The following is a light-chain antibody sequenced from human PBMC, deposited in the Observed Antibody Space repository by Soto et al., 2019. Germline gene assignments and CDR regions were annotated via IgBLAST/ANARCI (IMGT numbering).Light chain of an antibody. J-gene: IGKJ4*01. V-gene: IGKV1-5*01. CDR2: DAS. CDR3: QHYSTYPLT. CDR1: ESINGW. Sequence: DIQMTQSPSTLSVSVGDRVTITCRASESINGWLAWYQQKPGRAPRILIYDASKLAPGVPSRLRGSGSGAEYTLTISSLQPEDFATYYCQHYSTYPLTFGGGTKVEL.